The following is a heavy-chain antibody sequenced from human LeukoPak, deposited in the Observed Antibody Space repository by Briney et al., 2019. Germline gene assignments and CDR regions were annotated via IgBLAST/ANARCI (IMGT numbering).Heavy chain of an antibody. CDR3: ARRRSLYYYDSSGSPPGNYFDY. Sequence: PSETLSLTCTVSGGSISSSSYYWGWIRQPPGKGLEWIGSIYYSGSTYYNPSLKSRVTISVDTSKNQFSLKLSSVTAADTAVYYCARRRSLYYYDSSGSPPGNYFDYWGQGTLVTV. D-gene: IGHD3-22*01. V-gene: IGHV4-39*01. CDR2: IYYSGST. CDR1: GGSISSSSYY. J-gene: IGHJ4*02.